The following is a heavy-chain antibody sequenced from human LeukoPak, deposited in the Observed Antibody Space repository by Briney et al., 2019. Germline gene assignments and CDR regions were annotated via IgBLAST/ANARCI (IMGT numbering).Heavy chain of an antibody. J-gene: IGHJ5*02. V-gene: IGHV3-23*01. CDR2: ISGSGGST. Sequence: PGGSLRLSCAASGFTFSSYGMSWVRQAPGKGLEWVSAISGSGGSTYYADSVKGRFTISRDNSKNTVDLQMNGLRAEDTAVYYCARAVTWIDPWGQGTLVIVYS. CDR3: ARAVTWIDP. CDR1: GFTFSSYG.